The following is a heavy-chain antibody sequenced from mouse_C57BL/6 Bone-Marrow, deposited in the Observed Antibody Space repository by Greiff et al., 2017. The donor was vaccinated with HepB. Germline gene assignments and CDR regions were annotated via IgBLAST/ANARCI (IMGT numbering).Heavy chain of an antibody. CDR1: GYTFTSYW. CDR3: ARLDTTVVVHWYFDV. Sequence: QVQLQQPGAELVRPGSSVKLSCKASGYTFTSYWMHWVKQRPIQGLEWIGNIDPSDSETHYNQKFKDKATLTVDKSSSTAYMQLSSLTSEDSAVYYGARLDTTVVVHWYFDVWGTGTTVTVSS. CDR2: IDPSDSET. J-gene: IGHJ1*03. V-gene: IGHV1-52*01. D-gene: IGHD1-1*01.